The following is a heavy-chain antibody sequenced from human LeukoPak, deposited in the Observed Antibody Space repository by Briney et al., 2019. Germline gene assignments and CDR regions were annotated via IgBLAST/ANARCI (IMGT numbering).Heavy chain of an antibody. J-gene: IGHJ4*02. CDR1: GYTFTGYY. Sequence: ASVKVSCTASGYTFTGYYMHWVRQAPGQGLEWMGWINPNSGGTNYAQQFQGRVTMTRDTSVSTAYMELGSLRSDDTAVYYCARGGIYGSGSYSLDYWGQGTLVTVSS. CDR3: ARGGIYGSGSYSLDY. V-gene: IGHV1-2*02. CDR2: INPNSGGT. D-gene: IGHD3-10*01.